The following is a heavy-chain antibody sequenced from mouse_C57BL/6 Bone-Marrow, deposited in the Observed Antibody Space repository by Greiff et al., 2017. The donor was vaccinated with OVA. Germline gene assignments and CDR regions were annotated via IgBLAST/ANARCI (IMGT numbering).Heavy chain of an antibody. D-gene: IGHD2-12*01. Sequence: VQLQQPGAELVKPGASVKLSCKASGYTFTSYWMQWVKQRPGQGLEWIGEIDPSDSYTNYNQKFKGKATLTVDTSSSTAYMQLSSLTSEDSAVFYCARPELLPYAMDYWGQGTSVTVSS. CDR1: GYTFTSYW. J-gene: IGHJ4*01. CDR2: IDPSDSYT. CDR3: ARPELLPYAMDY. V-gene: IGHV1-50*01.